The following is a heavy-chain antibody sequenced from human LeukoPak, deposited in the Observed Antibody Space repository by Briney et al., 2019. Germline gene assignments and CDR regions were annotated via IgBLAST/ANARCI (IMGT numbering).Heavy chain of an antibody. CDR1: GYSISSGYY. CDR2: IYHSGST. Sequence: SETLSLTCTVSGYSISSGYYWGWIRQPPGKGLEWIGSIYHSGSTYYNPSLKSRVTISVDTSKNQFSLKLSSVTAADTAVYYCARGFPIRFLEGSDYWYFDLWGRGTLVTVSS. J-gene: IGHJ2*01. CDR3: ARGFPIRFLEGSDYWYFDL. V-gene: IGHV4-38-2*02. D-gene: IGHD3-3*01.